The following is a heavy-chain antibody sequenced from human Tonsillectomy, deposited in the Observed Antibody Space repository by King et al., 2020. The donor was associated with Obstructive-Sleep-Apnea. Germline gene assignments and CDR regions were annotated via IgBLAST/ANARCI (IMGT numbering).Heavy chain of an antibody. J-gene: IGHJ4*02. CDR3: ARHRAPFKIMFGGGIVTGAFDY. Sequence: QLVQSGAEVKKPGESLKISCKGSGYSFTDYWIDWVRQMPGKGLEWMGIIYPGDSDTRYSPSFQGQVTISANKSISTAYLQWSSLKASDTAMYYCARHRAPFKIMFGGGIVTGAFDYWSQGTLVTVSS. D-gene: IGHD3-16*02. CDR1: GYSFTDYW. CDR2: IYPGDSDT. V-gene: IGHV5-51*01.